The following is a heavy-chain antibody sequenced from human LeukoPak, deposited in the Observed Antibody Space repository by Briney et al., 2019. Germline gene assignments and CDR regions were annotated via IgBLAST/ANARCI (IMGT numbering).Heavy chain of an antibody. D-gene: IGHD2-15*01. V-gene: IGHV3-9*01. Sequence: GRSLRLSCAASGFTFDDYAMHWVRQAPGKGLEWVSGISWNSGSIGYADSVKGRFTISRDNAKNSLYLQMNSLRAEDTASYYCVAQGYCSGGSCGYFDYWGQGTLVTVSS. CDR2: ISWNSGSI. CDR1: GFTFDDYA. CDR3: VAQGYCSGGSCGYFDY. J-gene: IGHJ4*02.